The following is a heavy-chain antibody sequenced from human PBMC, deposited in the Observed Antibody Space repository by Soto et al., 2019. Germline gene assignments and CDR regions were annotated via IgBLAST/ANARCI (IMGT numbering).Heavy chain of an antibody. CDR2: ISYDGSNK. Sequence: GGSLRLSCAASGFTFSSYGMHWVRQAPGKGLEWVAVISYDGSNKYYADSVKGRFTISRDNSKNTLYLQMNSLRAEDTAVYYCAKGGPYYYYDSSGSNFDYWGQGTLVTVSS. V-gene: IGHV3-30*18. CDR3: AKGGPYYYYDSSGSNFDY. J-gene: IGHJ4*02. D-gene: IGHD3-22*01. CDR1: GFTFSSYG.